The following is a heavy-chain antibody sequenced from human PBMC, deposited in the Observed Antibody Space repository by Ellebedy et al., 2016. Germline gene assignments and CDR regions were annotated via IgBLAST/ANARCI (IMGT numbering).Heavy chain of an antibody. Sequence: SETLSLXXTVSGGPLSSSSYYWAWIRQPPGKGLEWIGSIFYTGNTYYTPSLKSRVTISEDTSKNQFSLKLSSVTAADTAVYYCARHMPPDYYYGMDVWGQGTTVTVSS. V-gene: IGHV4-39*07. CDR2: IFYTGNT. CDR1: GGPLSSSSYY. D-gene: IGHD2-2*01. J-gene: IGHJ6*02. CDR3: ARHMPPDYYYGMDV.